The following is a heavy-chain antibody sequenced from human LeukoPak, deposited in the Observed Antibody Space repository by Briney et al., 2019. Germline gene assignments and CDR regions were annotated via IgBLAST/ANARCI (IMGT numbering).Heavy chain of an antibody. CDR3: AKGISDEYCSSTSCSDAFDI. CDR1: GFTFDDYA. Sequence: GRSLRLSCAASGFTFDDYAMHWVRQAPGKGLEWVSGISWNSGSIGYADSVKGRFTISRDNAKNSLYLQMNSLRAEDTALYYCAKGISDEYCSSTSCSDAFDIWGQGTMVTVSS. D-gene: IGHD2-2*01. CDR2: ISWNSGSI. J-gene: IGHJ3*02. V-gene: IGHV3-9*01.